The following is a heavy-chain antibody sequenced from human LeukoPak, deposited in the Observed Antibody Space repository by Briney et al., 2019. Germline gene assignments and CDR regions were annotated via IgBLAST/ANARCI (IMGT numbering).Heavy chain of an antibody. CDR3: TRDRMATTAPFSH. D-gene: IGHD5-24*01. CDR2: ISSSGSTI. Sequence: GGSLRLSCAASGFLFSSYEMNWVRQAPGKGLEWVSYISSSGSTIYYADSVKGRFTISRDNAKNSVYLQMNSLRAEDTAVYYCTRDRMATTAPFSHWGQGTLVTVSS. V-gene: IGHV3-48*03. J-gene: IGHJ4*02. CDR1: GFLFSSYE.